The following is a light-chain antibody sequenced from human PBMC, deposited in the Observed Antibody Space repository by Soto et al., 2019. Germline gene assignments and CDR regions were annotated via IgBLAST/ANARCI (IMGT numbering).Light chain of an antibody. CDR2: DAS. V-gene: IGKV3-11*01. CDR3: QQRSNPFFT. J-gene: IGKJ5*01. CDR1: QSVSSY. Sequence: EIVLTQSPATLSLSPGERATLSCRASQSVSSYLAWYQRKPGQAPRLLIYDASNRATGIPARFSGSGSGTDFTLTISSLEPEDFAVYYCQQRSNPFFTFGHGTRLE.